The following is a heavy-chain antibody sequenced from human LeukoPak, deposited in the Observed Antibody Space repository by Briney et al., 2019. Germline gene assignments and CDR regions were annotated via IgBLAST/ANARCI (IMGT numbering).Heavy chain of an antibody. CDR3: AKDITSHITPGAFDI. CDR1: GFTFDDYA. Sequence: PGRSLRLSCAASGFTFDDYAMHWVRHAPGKGLEWVSGISWNSGSIGYADSVKGRFTISRDNAKNSLYLQMNSLRAEDMALYYCAKDITSHITPGAFDIWGQGTMVTVSS. CDR2: ISWNSGSI. D-gene: IGHD2-21*01. V-gene: IGHV3-9*03. J-gene: IGHJ3*02.